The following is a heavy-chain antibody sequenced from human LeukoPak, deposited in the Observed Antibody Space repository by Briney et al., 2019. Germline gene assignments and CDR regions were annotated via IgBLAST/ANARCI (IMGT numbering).Heavy chain of an antibody. CDR2: IIPIFGTA. Sequence: SVKVSCTASGGTFSSYAISWVRQAPGQGLEWMGGIIPIFGTANYAQRFQGRVTITADESTSTAYMELSSLRSEDTAVYYCARYYGDYGGGWFDPWGQGTLVTVSS. V-gene: IGHV1-69*01. CDR3: ARYYGDYGGGWFDP. D-gene: IGHD4-17*01. J-gene: IGHJ5*02. CDR1: GGTFSSYA.